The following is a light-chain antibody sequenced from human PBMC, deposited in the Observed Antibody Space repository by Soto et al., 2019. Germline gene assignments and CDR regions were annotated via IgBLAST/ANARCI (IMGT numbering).Light chain of an antibody. CDR1: SSNIGNNA. Sequence: QSVLTQPPSVSEAPRQRVTISCSGSSSNIGNNAVNWYQQLPGKAPKLLIYYDDLLPSGVSDRFSGSKSGTSTSLANRGLQSEDEADYYCAAWDDSLNGYVFGTGTKVTVL. CDR2: YDD. J-gene: IGLJ1*01. CDR3: AAWDDSLNGYV. V-gene: IGLV1-36*01.